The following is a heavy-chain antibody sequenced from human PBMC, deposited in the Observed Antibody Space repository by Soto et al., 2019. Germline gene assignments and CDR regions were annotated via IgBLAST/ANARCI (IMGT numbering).Heavy chain of an antibody. D-gene: IGHD6-13*01. V-gene: IGHV3-48*01. CDR2: ISSSSSTI. Sequence: GGSLRLSCAASGFTFSSYSMNWVRQAPGKGLEWVSYISSSSSTIYYADSVKGRFTISRDNAKNSLYLQMNSLRAEDTAVYYCARGLAIAAAPTFWFDPWGQGTLVTVSS. CDR1: GFTFSSYS. CDR3: ARGLAIAAAPTFWFDP. J-gene: IGHJ5*02.